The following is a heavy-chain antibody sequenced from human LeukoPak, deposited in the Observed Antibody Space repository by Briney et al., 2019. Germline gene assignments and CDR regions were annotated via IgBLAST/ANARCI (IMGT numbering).Heavy chain of an antibody. CDR2: IYHSGST. CDR1: GSSIDSGYY. J-gene: IGHJ3*02. V-gene: IGHV4-38-2*01. CDR3: ARAPLGPDAFDI. Sequence: SETLSLTCAVSGSSIDSGYYWGWIRQPPGKGLEWIGYIYHSGSTYYNPSLKSRVTISVDTSKNQFSLKSSSVTAADTAVYYCARAPLGPDAFDIWGQGTMVIVSS.